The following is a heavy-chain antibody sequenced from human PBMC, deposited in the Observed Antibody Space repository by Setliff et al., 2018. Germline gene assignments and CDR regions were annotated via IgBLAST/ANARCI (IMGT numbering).Heavy chain of an antibody. Sequence: ASETLSLTCTVSGDSISRAMYYWSWLRQSAGKGLECIGRIYTDGSTKYNPSLTGRVTLLIDTAKNQISLRLSSVTAADTAVYFCARHATYYYGSGNLPFDHWAQGSLVTVSS. D-gene: IGHD3-10*01. CDR2: IYTDGST. CDR1: GDSISRAMYY. CDR3: ARHATYYYGSGNLPFDH. J-gene: IGHJ4*02. V-gene: IGHV4-61*02.